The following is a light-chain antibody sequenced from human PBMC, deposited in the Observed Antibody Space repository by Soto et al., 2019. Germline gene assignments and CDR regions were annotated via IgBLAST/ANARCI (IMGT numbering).Light chain of an antibody. V-gene: IGKV3-20*01. J-gene: IGKJ2*01. CDR3: QQYGSSTGYT. CDR2: GAS. Sequence: EIVLTQSPGTLSLSPGERATLSCRASQSVSSSYLAWYQQKPGQAPRLLIYGASSRATGIPDRFSGSGSGTDFPLTISRLEPEDFAVYYCQQYGSSTGYTFGQGTKLEIK. CDR1: QSVSSSY.